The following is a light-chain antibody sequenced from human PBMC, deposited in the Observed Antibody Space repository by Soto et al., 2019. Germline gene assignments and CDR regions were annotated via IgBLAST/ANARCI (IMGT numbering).Light chain of an antibody. J-gene: IGKJ1*01. CDR1: QSLSSNF. Sequence: VVLTQSPATLSLSPGERATLSCRASQSLSSNFLAWYQQKPGQPPRLLIYDSSTRATGFPDRFSGSGSGTDFTLTIIRLEPEDFAVYYCQQYGSSGTFGQGTKVDI. CDR2: DSS. V-gene: IGKV3-20*01. CDR3: QQYGSSGT.